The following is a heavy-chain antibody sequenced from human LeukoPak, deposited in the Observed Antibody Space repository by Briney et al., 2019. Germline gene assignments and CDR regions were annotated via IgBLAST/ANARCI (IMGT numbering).Heavy chain of an antibody. Sequence: GASVNVSCKASGYTFTSYYMHWVRQAPGQGLEWMGIINPSGGSTSYAQKFQGRVTMTRDMSTSTVYMELSSLRSEDTAVYYCARVSALGELSFNFDYWGQGTLVTVSS. D-gene: IGHD3-16*02. CDR3: ARVSALGELSFNFDY. CDR1: GYTFTSYY. CDR2: INPSGGST. V-gene: IGHV1-46*01. J-gene: IGHJ4*02.